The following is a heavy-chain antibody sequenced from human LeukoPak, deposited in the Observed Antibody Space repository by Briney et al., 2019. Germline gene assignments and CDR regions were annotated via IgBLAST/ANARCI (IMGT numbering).Heavy chain of an antibody. CDR3: EREARWGAFDI. CDR1: GFTFSSYA. D-gene: IGHD3-16*01. CDR2: ISYDGSNK. Sequence: GRSLRLSCAASGFTFSSYAMHWVRPAPGKGLEWVAVISYDGSNKYYADSVKGRFTISRDNSKNTLYLQMNSLRAEDTAVYYCEREARWGAFDIWGQGTMVTVSS. J-gene: IGHJ3*02. V-gene: IGHV3-30-3*01.